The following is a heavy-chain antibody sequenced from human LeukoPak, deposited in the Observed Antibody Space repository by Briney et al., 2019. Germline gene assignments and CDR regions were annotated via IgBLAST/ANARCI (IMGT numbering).Heavy chain of an antibody. Sequence: SETLSLPCAVSGYSITSDYYWGWMRQPPGRGLEYIGTISHTGSTFYNASLKSRVAIAADTSKNHFSLKVSSVTAADTAVYYCASGPYGSGSKIDYWAQGILVTVSS. CDR3: ASGPYGSGSKIDY. CDR2: ISHTGST. J-gene: IGHJ4*02. V-gene: IGHV4-38-2*01. D-gene: IGHD3-10*01. CDR1: GYSITSDYY.